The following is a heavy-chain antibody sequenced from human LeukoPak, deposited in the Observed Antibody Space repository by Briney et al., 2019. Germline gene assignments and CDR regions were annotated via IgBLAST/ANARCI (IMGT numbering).Heavy chain of an antibody. CDR3: AKDIKQQLVAELDY. J-gene: IGHJ4*02. D-gene: IGHD6-13*01. Sequence: GGSLRLSCVVSGFTFSNYAMNWVRQAPGKGLEWVSAISGSGGSTYYADSVKGRFTTSRDNSKNTLYLQMNSLRAEDTAVYYCAKDIKQQLVAELDYWGQGTLVTVSS. CDR1: GFTFSNYA. V-gene: IGHV3-23*01. CDR2: ISGSGGST.